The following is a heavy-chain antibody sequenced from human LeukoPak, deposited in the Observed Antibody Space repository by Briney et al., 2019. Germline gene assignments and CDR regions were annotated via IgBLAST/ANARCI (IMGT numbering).Heavy chain of an antibody. CDR2: ISSDGSNK. J-gene: IGHJ4*02. CDR3: ARDFPHHYGSGSANFDY. Sequence: GSLRLSCAASGFTFNSHAMHWVRQAPGKGLEWVAVISSDGSNKYYADSVKGRFTISRDNSKNTLYLQMNGLRAEDTAVYYCARDFPHHYGSGSANFDYWGQGTLVTVSS. V-gene: IGHV3-30-3*01. CDR1: GFTFNSHA. D-gene: IGHD3-10*01.